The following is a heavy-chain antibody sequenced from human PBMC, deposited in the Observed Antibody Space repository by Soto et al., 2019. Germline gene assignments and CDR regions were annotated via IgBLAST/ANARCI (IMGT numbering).Heavy chain of an antibody. CDR1: GYTFTSYD. CDR3: ARGHEYRTYYYYYYMDV. V-gene: IGHV1-8*01. CDR2: MNPNSGNT. Sequence: ASVKVSCKASGYTFTSYDINWVRQATGQGLERMGWMNPNSGNTGYAQKFQGRVTMTRNTSISTAYMELSSLRSEDTAVYYCARGHEYRTYYYYYYMDVWGKGTTVTVSS. D-gene: IGHD5-18*01. J-gene: IGHJ6*03.